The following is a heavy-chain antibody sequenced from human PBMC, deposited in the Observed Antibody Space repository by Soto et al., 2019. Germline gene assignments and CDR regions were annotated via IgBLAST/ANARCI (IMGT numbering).Heavy chain of an antibody. D-gene: IGHD3-22*01. CDR3: ARDRGPSSGYYPYWFDP. Sequence: QVQLVQSGAEVKKPGSSVKVSCKASGGTFSSYAITWVRQAPGQGLEWMGGIIPIFGTANYAQKFQARVTITADESTSTDYMELSSLISEDTAEYYCARDRGPSSGYYPYWFDPWGQGTLVTVSS. CDR1: GGTFSSYA. V-gene: IGHV1-69*12. J-gene: IGHJ5*02. CDR2: IIPIFGTA.